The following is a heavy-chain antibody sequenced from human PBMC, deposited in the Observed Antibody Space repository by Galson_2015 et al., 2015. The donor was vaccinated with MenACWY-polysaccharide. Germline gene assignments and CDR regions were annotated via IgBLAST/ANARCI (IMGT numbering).Heavy chain of an antibody. CDR2: IQYDGSNK. Sequence: SLRLSCAASGSRFSNSGMHWVRQAPGKGLEWVVVIQYDGSNKVYADSVKGRFTISRDNSKNTVFLEMNTLGVEDTAVYYCAREGSRIVFHAFDIWGQGTMVTGSS. CDR1: GSRFSNSG. J-gene: IGHJ3*02. V-gene: IGHV3-33*01. CDR3: AREGSRIVFHAFDI. D-gene: IGHD2-2*01.